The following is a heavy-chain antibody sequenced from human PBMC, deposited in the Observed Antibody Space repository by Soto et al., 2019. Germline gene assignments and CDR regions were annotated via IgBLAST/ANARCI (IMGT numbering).Heavy chain of an antibody. V-gene: IGHV3-66*01. D-gene: IGHD4-17*01. Sequence: EVQLVESGGGLVQPGGSLRLSCAASGFTVSSNYMSWVRQAPGKGLEWVSVIYSGGSTYYADSVKGRFTISRDNSKNTLYLHMNSLRAEDTAVYYCARDRYGDYAFDYWGQGTLVTVSS. CDR2: IYSGGST. J-gene: IGHJ4*02. CDR1: GFTVSSNY. CDR3: ARDRYGDYAFDY.